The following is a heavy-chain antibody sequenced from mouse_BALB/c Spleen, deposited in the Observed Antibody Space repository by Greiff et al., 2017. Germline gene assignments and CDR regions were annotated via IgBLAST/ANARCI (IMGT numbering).Heavy chain of an antibody. CDR2: ISSGGST. CDR1: GFTFSDYY. V-gene: IGHV5-6-5*01. CDR3: ARDDGYYGGY. D-gene: IGHD2-3*01. J-gene: IGHJ2*01. Sequence: EVKLVESGGGLVKPGGSLKLSCAASGFTFSDYYMSWVRQTPEKRLEWVASISSGGSTYYPDSVKGRFTISRDNARNILYLQMSSLRSEDTAMYYCARDDGYYGGYWGQGTTLTVSS.